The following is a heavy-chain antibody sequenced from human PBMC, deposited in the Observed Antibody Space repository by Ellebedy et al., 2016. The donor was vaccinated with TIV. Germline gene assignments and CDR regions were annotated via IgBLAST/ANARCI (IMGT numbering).Heavy chain of an antibody. CDR3: ARQGDTAMVHGMDV. CDR1: GFTFSNYW. D-gene: IGHD5-18*01. V-gene: IGHV3-74*01. J-gene: IGHJ6*02. Sequence: PGGSLRLSCAASGFTFSNYWMHWVRQGPGKGLVWVSRISSDGSSTWYADSVKGRFTFSRDNGQNTLYLQMNSLRAEDTAIYYCARQGDTAMVHGMDVWGQGTTVTVSS. CDR2: ISSDGSST.